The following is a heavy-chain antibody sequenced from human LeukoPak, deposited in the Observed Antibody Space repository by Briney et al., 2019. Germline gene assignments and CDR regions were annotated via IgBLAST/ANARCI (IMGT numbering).Heavy chain of an antibody. CDR1: GFTFSGSW. CDR3: IRGLGGGSDY. D-gene: IGHD4-23*01. CDR2: INSDGSTT. V-gene: IGHV3-74*03. Sequence: GGSLRLSCAASGFTFSGSWMHWVRQAPAKGLVWVSRINSDGSTTTYADSVQGRFTISRDNAKNTLYLQMNSLRAEDTAVYYCIRGLGGGSDYWGLGTRVTVTS. J-gene: IGHJ4*02.